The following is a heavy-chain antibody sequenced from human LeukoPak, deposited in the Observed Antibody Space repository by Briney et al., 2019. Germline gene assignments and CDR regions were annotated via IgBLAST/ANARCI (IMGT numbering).Heavy chain of an antibody. CDR2: ISAYNGNT. CDR1: GYTFTSYG. D-gene: IGHD5-12*01. J-gene: IGHJ4*02. Sequence: ASVKVSCKASGYTFTSYGISWVRQAPGQGLEWMGWISAYNGNTNYAQKLQGRVTMTTDTSTSTDYIELRSLRPDDTAVYYCARDRNGYDFDYWGQGTLVTVSS. CDR3: ARDRNGYDFDY. V-gene: IGHV1-18*01.